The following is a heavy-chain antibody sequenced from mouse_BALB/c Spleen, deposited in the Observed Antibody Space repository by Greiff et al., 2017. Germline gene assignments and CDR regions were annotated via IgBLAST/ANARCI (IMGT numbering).Heavy chain of an antibody. CDR2: ISSGGSYT. CDR1: GFTFSSYA. V-gene: IGHV5-9-3*01. J-gene: IGHJ3*01. CDR3: ARQDYYGSSYGFAY. D-gene: IGHD1-1*01. Sequence: DVQLVESGGGLVKPGGSLKLPCAASGFTFSSYAMSWVRQTPEKRLEWVATISSGGSYTYYPDSVKGRFTISRDNAKNTLYLQMSSLRSEDTAMYYCARQDYYGSSYGFAYWGQGTLVTVSA.